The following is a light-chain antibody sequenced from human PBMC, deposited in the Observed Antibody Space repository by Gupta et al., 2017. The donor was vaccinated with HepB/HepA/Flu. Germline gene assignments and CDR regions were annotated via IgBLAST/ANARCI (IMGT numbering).Light chain of an antibody. J-gene: IGKJ1*01. Sequence: DIVMTQSPDSLAVSLGERATINCKSSQSILYSSNNKNYLAWYQQKPGQPPNPLIYWASSRESGVPDRFSGSGSGTDFTLTITSLQAEDVAIYYCQQYYSTPRTFGQGTKVEIK. V-gene: IGKV4-1*01. CDR1: QSILYSSNNKNY. CDR3: QQYYSTPRT. CDR2: WAS.